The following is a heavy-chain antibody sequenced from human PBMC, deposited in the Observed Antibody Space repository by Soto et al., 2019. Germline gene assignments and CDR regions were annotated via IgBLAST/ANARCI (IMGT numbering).Heavy chain of an antibody. CDR2: IYYSESA. CDR3: ARSYGWAFDI. J-gene: IGHJ3*02. V-gene: IGHV4-59*08. CDR1: GGSISSYY. D-gene: IGHD3-16*01. Sequence: QVQLQESAPGLVKPSETLSLTYTVSGGSISSYYWSWIRQPPGKGLEWIGYIYYSESANYNPSLMRRVTISVDTSNNQFSLKLSSVPAAHTAVYYCARSYGWAFDIWRQGTIVTVAS.